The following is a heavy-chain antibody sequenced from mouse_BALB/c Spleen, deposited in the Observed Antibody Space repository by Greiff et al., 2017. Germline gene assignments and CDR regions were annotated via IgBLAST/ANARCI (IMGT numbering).Heavy chain of an antibody. J-gene: IGHJ4*01. V-gene: IGHV5-9*03. CDR2: ISSGGGNT. CDR1: GFTFSSYT. Sequence: EVMLVESGGGLVKPGGSLKLSCAASGFTFSSYTMSWVRQTPEKRLEWVATISSGGGNTYYPDSVKGRFTISRDNAKNNLYLQMSSLRSEDTALYYCARYGGQYYAMDYWGQGTSVTVSS. CDR3: ARYGGQYYAMDY.